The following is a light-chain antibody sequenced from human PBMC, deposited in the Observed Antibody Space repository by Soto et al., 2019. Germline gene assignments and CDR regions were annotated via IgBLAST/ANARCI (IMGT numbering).Light chain of an antibody. J-gene: IGKJ5*01. CDR1: DSVHSSY. V-gene: IGKV3-20*01. CDR3: QQYAGTPT. CDR2: GAT. Sequence: EIVWAPSTGTLSFSPGGRAPLSCRASDSVHSSYVAWYQQTPGQTPRLLIHGATSRAPGVPDRFSGSESGTDFTLTISRLEPEDFAVYYCQQYAGTPTFGQGTRLEIK.